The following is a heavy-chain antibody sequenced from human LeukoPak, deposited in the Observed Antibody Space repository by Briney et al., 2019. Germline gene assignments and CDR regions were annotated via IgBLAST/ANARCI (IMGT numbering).Heavy chain of an antibody. CDR3: ARDQGQDDSSGYYPLYYFDY. CDR2: IWYDGSNK. V-gene: IGHV3-33*01. D-gene: IGHD3-22*01. CDR1: GFTFSSYG. Sequence: PGRSLRLSCAASGFTFSSYGMHWVRQAPGKGLEWVAVIWYDGSNKYYADSVKGRFTISRDNSKNTLYLQMNSLRAEDTAVYYCARDQGQDDSSGYYPLYYFDYWGQGTLVTVSS. J-gene: IGHJ4*02.